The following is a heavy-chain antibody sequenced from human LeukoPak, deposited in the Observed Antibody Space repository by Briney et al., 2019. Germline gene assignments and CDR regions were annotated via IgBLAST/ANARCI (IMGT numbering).Heavy chain of an antibody. D-gene: IGHD3-22*01. CDR3: ARPLLTDYYDSSGYGY. CDR2: ISTSGTT. Sequence: SQTLSLTCTVSGGSISSNNYYWSWIRQPAGKGLEWIARISTSGTTHYNPSLKSRVTISVDTSKNQFSLKLTSVTAADTAVYYCARPLLTDYYDSSGYGYWGQGTLVTVPS. CDR1: GGSISSNNYY. J-gene: IGHJ4*02. V-gene: IGHV4-61*02.